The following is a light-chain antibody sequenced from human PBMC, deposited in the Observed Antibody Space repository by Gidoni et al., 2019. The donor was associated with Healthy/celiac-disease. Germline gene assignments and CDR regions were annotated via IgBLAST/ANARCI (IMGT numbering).Light chain of an antibody. CDR1: QSVSSY. V-gene: IGKV3-11*01. CDR2: DAS. Sequence: EIVLTQSPATLSLSPGERATLSCRASQSVSSYLDWYQQKPGQAPRLLIYDASKRATGIPARFSGSGSGTDLNLTISSLEPEDFEVYYCQQRSNWPPEFTFGPGTKVDIK. J-gene: IGKJ3*01. CDR3: QQRSNWPPEFT.